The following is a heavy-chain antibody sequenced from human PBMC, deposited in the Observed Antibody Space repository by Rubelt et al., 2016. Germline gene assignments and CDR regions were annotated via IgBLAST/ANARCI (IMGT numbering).Heavy chain of an antibody. CDR2: IYSGGST. D-gene: IGHD5-18*01. CDR1: GFTVSSNH. V-gene: IGHV3-66*04. J-gene: IGHJ4*02. CDR3: ARLASGNSYGPFDY. Sequence: CGGGLVQPGGSLRLSCAASGFTVSSNHMSWVRQAPGKGLEWVSLIYSGGSTYYADSVKGRFTISRDNSKNTVYLQMNSLRAEDTAVYYCARLASGNSYGPFDYWGQGTLVTVSS.